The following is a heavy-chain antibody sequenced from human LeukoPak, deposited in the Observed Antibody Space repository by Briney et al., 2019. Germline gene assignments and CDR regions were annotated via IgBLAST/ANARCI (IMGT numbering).Heavy chain of an antibody. CDR3: ARERDGYNSVDY. J-gene: IGHJ4*02. CDR2: INPNSGGT. V-gene: IGHV1-2*02. D-gene: IGHD5-24*01. CDR1: GYTFTGYY. Sequence: GASVKVSCKASGYTFTGYYMHWVRQAPGQGLEWMGWINPNSGGTNYAQKFQGRVTMTRDTSISTACMELSRLRSDDTAVYYCARERDGYNSVDYWGQGTLVTVSS.